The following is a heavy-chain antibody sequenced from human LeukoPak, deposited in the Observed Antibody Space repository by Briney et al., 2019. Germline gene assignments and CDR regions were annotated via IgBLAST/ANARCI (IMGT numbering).Heavy chain of an antibody. Sequence: GASVKVSCKASGYTFTSYDINWVRQATGQGLEWMGWMNLNSGNTGYAQKFQGRVTITRNTSIRTAYMELSSLRSEDTAVYYCARGGEWELLRGGYYFDYWGQGTLVTVSS. V-gene: IGHV1-8*03. CDR1: GYTFTSYD. J-gene: IGHJ4*02. CDR2: MNLNSGNT. D-gene: IGHD1-26*01. CDR3: ARGGEWELLRGGYYFDY.